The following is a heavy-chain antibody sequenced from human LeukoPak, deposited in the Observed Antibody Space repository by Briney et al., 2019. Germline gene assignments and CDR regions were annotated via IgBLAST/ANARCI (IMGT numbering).Heavy chain of an antibody. V-gene: IGHV3-7*02. CDR3: ARHGDYCFDL. D-gene: IGHD2-21*01. CDR2: IKQDGTSK. Sequence: GGSLRLFCAVSGFTFRRSWMGWVRQAPGKGLEWGANIKQDGTSKYYVDSVIGRFTISRDNAENSVYLQMNSLSAGDTAVYYCARHGDYCFDLWGPGTRVTVSS. J-gene: IGHJ4*02. CDR1: GFTFRRSW.